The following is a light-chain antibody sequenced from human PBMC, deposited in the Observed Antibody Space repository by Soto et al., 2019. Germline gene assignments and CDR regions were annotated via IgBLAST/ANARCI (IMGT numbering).Light chain of an antibody. CDR2: GAS. CDR1: QSISSS. Sequence: EILMTQSPGTLSVSPGERATLSFRASQSISSSLAWYQQKPGQAPRLLIYGASTRATAIPARFSGSGSGTDFTLTVSRLEPEDSAVYYCHQYGSSPFTFGPGTKVDIK. V-gene: IGKV3-20*01. J-gene: IGKJ3*01. CDR3: HQYGSSPFT.